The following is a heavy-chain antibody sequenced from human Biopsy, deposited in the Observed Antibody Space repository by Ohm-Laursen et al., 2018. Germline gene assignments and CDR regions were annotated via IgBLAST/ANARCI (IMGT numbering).Heavy chain of an antibody. J-gene: IGHJ5*02. V-gene: IGHV4-39*01. CDR3: ARDYDTSGYYYFS. CDR2: IFYRGST. CDR1: GGSISNNNYY. D-gene: IGHD3-22*01. Sequence: SETLSLTCTVSGGSISNNNYYWGWIRQPPGKGLEWIGSIFYRGSTHYKPSLKSQVNISVDTSKNQLSLKLNSVTAADTAVYYCARDYDTSGYYYFSWGQGTLVTVSS.